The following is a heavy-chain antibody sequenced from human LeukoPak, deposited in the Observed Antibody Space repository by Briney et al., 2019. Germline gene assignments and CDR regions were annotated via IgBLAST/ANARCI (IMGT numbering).Heavy chain of an antibody. CDR1: GGSISSSSYY. D-gene: IGHD2-2*01. Sequence: SETLSLTCTVSGGSISSSSYYWDCIRQPPGKGLEWIGAIYYSGNTNYNPSLKSRVTISVDTSKNQFSLKLSSVTAADTAVYYCARHRIPAALASAFDYWGQGTLVTVSS. CDR3: ARHRIPAALASAFDY. CDR2: IYYSGNT. J-gene: IGHJ4*02. V-gene: IGHV4-39*01.